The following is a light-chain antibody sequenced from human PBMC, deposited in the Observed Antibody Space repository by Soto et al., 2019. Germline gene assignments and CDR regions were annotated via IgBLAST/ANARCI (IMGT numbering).Light chain of an antibody. V-gene: IGLV2-14*03. CDR3: SSYTTSNTRQIV. Sequence: QSVLTQPASVSGSPGQSITISCTGTSSDVGGYNYFSWYQHHPGKAPKLMIFDVSNRPSGVSNRFSGSKSGNTASLTISWLQPEDEADYYCSSYTTSNTRQIVFGTGTKVTVL. CDR1: SSDVGGYNY. J-gene: IGLJ1*01. CDR2: DVS.